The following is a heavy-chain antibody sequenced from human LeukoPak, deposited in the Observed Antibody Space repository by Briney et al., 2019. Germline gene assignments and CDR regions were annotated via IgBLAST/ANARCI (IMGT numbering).Heavy chain of an antibody. Sequence: SETLSLTCAVYGGSFSGYYWSWIRQPPGKGLEWIGEINHSGSTNYNPSLESRVTISVDTSKNQFSLKLSSVTAADTAVYYCARATGLDPWGQGTLVTVSS. CDR1: GGSFSGYY. CDR2: INHSGST. D-gene: IGHD1-14*01. CDR3: ARATGLDP. J-gene: IGHJ5*02. V-gene: IGHV4-34*01.